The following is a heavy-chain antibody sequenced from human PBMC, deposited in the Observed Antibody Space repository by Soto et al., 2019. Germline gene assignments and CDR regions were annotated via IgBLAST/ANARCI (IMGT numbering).Heavy chain of an antibody. V-gene: IGHV3-30-3*01. CDR1: GLTFSAYD. J-gene: IGHJ2*01. D-gene: IGHD1-26*01. Sequence: QMQLVESGGGVVQPGRSLTLSCAASGLTFSAYDIHWVRQAPGKGLEWVAIITYDGNRRNYADSVKGRFTISRDNSKNTVYMQMNGLRAEDTAVYYCARVGSHRGYWHFDLWGRGSLVTVSS. CDR2: ITYDGNRR. CDR3: ARVGSHRGYWHFDL.